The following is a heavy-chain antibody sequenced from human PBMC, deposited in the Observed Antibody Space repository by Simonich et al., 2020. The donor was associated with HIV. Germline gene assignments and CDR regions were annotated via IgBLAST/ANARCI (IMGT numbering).Heavy chain of an antibody. V-gene: IGHV3-9*01. J-gene: IGHJ4*02. D-gene: IGHD3-10*01. CDR3: AKDKGAYYGSGSPVY. CDR1: GFTFDAYA. Sequence: EVQLVESGGGLVQPGRSLRLSCAASGFTFDAYAMHWVRQAPGKSLCWVSGISWNSGSIGYADSVKGRFTISRDNAKNSLYLQMNSLRAEDTALYYCAKDKGAYYGSGSPVYWGQGTLVTVSS. CDR2: ISWNSGSI.